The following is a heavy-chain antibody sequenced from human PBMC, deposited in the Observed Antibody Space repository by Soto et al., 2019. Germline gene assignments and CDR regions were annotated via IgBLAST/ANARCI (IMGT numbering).Heavy chain of an antibody. Sequence: PSRTLSITCAISGGSVSTNSATWDWIRQSPSRGLEWLGRTYYRSKWYHDYAVSVKGRITINADNSKNTLYRHMHALREETTSVYYCARVLSCRGGSCYPPHAWFDPWARGTLFPGSA. D-gene: IGHD2-15*01. V-gene: IGHV6-1*01. CDR3: ARVLSCRGGSCYPPHAWFDP. J-gene: IGHJ5*02. CDR2: TYYRSKWYH. CDR1: GGSVSTNSAT.